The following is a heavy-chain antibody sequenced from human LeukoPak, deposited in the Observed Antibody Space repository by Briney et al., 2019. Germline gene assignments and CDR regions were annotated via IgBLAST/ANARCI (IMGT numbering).Heavy chain of an antibody. Sequence: GESLKISCQGSGYSFTSYWIAWVRQRPGKGLECIGSFYPGDSDTRYSPSFQGQVTISADKSNSTAYLQWSSLKAPDTAIYYCARASASWHYAFDLWGQGTMVTVSS. CDR3: ARASASWHYAFDL. CDR1: GYSFTSYW. V-gene: IGHV5-51*01. J-gene: IGHJ3*01. D-gene: IGHD2-2*01. CDR2: FYPGDSDT.